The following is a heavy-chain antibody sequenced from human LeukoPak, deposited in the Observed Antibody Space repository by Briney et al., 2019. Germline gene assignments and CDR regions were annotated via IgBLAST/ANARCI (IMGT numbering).Heavy chain of an antibody. D-gene: IGHD5-24*01. CDR1: GFTFSTYS. J-gene: IGHJ4*02. V-gene: IGHV3-21*01. CDR3: ATRRDAYNTFDY. Sequence: GGSLRLSCAASGFTFSTYSMNWVRQAPGKGLEWVSSISSSSSYISYADSVKGRFTISRDNAKNSLYLQMDSLRAEDTAVYYCATRRDAYNTFDYWGQGTLVTVSS. CDR2: ISSSSSYI.